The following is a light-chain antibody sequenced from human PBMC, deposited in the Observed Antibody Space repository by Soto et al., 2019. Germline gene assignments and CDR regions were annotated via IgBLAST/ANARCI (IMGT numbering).Light chain of an antibody. J-gene: IGKJ4*01. Sequence: EIGMTPSPVTLSVSPGERATLSCRASQSVSSNLAWYQQKPGQAPRLLIYGASTRATGVPARFSGSGSGTEFTLTISSLQSEDFAVYYCRQYNNWPPLTFGGGTKVDIK. CDR1: QSVSSN. CDR3: RQYNNWPPLT. CDR2: GAS. V-gene: IGKV3-15*01.